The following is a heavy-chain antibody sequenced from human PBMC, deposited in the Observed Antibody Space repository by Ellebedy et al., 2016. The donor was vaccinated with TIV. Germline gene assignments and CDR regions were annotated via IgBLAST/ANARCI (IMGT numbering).Heavy chain of an antibody. D-gene: IGHD3-3*01. Sequence: GGSLRLXXVASGFTFSDYYMSWIRQAPGKGLEWLSSITTGSNTIYYADSVKGRFTISRDNTKNSLYLQMNSLRAEDTAVYFCARGRLEQRFDIWGQGALVTVSS. J-gene: IGHJ4*02. CDR2: ITTGSNTI. CDR3: ARGRLEQRFDI. CDR1: GFTFSDYY. V-gene: IGHV3-11*01.